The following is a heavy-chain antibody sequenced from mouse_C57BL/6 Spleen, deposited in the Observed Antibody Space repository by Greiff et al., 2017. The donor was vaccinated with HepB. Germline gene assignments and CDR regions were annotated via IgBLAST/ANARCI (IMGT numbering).Heavy chain of an antibody. CDR1: GYSFTSYY. D-gene: IGHD2-4*01. CDR3: ALGDYDENAMDY. CDR2: IYPGSGNT. Sequence: VQLQQSGPELVKPGASVKISCKASGYSFTSYYIRWVKQRPGQGLEWIGWIYPGSGNTKYNEKFKGKATLTADTSSSTAYMQLSSLTSEDSAVYYCALGDYDENAMDYWGQGTSVTVAS. V-gene: IGHV1-66*01. J-gene: IGHJ4*01.